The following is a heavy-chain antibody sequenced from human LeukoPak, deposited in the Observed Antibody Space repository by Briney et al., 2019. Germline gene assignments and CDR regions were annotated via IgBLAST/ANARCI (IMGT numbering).Heavy chain of an antibody. J-gene: IGHJ3*01. D-gene: IGHD2-2*01. CDR3: TRERYCASSTCPGAFDL. V-gene: IGHV3-15*01. CDR1: GLTFSYDW. CDR2: IKSKSDGETT. Sequence: GGSLRLSCAASGLTFSYDWVTWVRQAPGKGLEWVGRIKSKSDGETTDYAAPVKGRFTISRDDSRDMLYLQMSSQRSDDTAIYYCTRERYCASSTCPGAFDLWGQGTVVTVSS.